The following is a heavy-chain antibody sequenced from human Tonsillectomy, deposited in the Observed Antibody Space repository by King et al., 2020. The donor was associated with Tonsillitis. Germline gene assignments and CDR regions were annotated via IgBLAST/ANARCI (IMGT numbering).Heavy chain of an antibody. Sequence: VQLVESGGGVVQPGRSLRLSCAASGFTFSSYGMHWVRQAPGKGLEWVAVIGYDGRNKYYADSVKGRFTISRDNSKNTLYLQMNSLRVEDTAVYYCARDGTAYYYMDVWGKGTTVTVSS. CDR1: GFTFSSYG. D-gene: IGHD2-8*02. CDR2: IGYDGRNK. V-gene: IGHV3-33*08. J-gene: IGHJ6*03. CDR3: ARDGTAYYYMDV.